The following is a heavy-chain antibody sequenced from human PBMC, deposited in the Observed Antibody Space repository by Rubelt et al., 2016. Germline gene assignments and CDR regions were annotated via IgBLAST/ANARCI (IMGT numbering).Heavy chain of an antibody. CDR2: IKQAGSGQ. Sequence: VQLVESGGGVVQPGRSLRLSCAASGFTFSSYAMHWVRQAPGKGLEWVANIKQAGSGQYYVDSVKGRFTISRDNSKNTLYLQMNSLRAEDTAVYYCAKLVGAPNWYFDLWGRGTLVTVSS. V-gene: IGHV3-7*03. J-gene: IGHJ2*01. CDR1: GFTFSSYA. D-gene: IGHD1-26*01. CDR3: AKLVGAPNWYFDL.